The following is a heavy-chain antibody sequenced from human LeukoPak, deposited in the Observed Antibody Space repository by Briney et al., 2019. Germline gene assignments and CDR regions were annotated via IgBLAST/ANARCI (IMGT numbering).Heavy chain of an antibody. CDR1: GFTFTNAW. D-gene: IGHD3-3*01. J-gene: IGHJ4*02. CDR2: IKSKTDGGTT. V-gene: IGHV3-15*01. Sequence: PGGSLRLSCAASGFTFTNAWMSWVRQTPGKGLESVGRIKSKTDGGTTDCAAPVKGRFTISRDDSKNTLSLQMNSLKTEDTAVFYCTTDEWSWGQGILVTVSS. CDR3: TTDEWS.